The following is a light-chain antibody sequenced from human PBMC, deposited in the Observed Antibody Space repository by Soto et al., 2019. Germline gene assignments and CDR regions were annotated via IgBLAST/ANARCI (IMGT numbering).Light chain of an antibody. CDR3: QQYGSSPRT. V-gene: IGKV3-20*01. J-gene: IGKJ1*01. CDR2: GAS. Sequence: IVLTQSPGTLSLSPGERATLSCRASQSVSSSYLAWYQQKPGQAPRLLIYGASSRATGIPDRFSGSGSETDFTLTISRLDPEDFAVYYCQQYGSSPRTFGQGTKVEIK. CDR1: QSVSSSY.